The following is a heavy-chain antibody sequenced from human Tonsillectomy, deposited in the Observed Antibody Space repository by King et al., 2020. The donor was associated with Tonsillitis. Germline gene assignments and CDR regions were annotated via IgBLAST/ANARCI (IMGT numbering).Heavy chain of an antibody. Sequence: EVQLVESGGGLVQPGGSLRLSCAASAFTFSSYEMNWVRQAPGKGLEWVSYISSSGSTIYYADSVKGRFTISRDNAKNSLYLQMNSLGAGETAVYYWARRRDIVVVPAALGQLTRESYYYYYMDVWGKGTTVTVSS. J-gene: IGHJ6*03. CDR2: ISSSGSTI. D-gene: IGHD2-2*01. CDR1: AFTFSSYE. V-gene: IGHV3-48*03. CDR3: ARRRDIVVVPAALGQLTRESYYYYYMDV.